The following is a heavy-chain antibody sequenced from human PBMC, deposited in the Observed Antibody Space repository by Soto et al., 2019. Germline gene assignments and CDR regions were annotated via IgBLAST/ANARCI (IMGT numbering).Heavy chain of an antibody. D-gene: IGHD2-2*02. J-gene: IGHJ4*02. V-gene: IGHV3-23*01. CDR2: ISGSGGSTYYAHTST. CDR1: GFTFSSYA. CDR3: AKVGGTSHPPIPVDY. Sequence: EVPLLESGGGLVQPGGSLRLSCAASGFTFSSYAMNWVRQAPGKGLEWVSTISGSGGSTYYAHTSTYYADSVKGRFTISRDNSKNTLYLQMNSLRAEDTAVYYCAKVGGTSHPPIPVDYWGQGTLVTVSS.